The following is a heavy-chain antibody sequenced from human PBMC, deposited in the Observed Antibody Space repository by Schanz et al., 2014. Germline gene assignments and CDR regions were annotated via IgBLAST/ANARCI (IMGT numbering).Heavy chain of an antibody. Sequence: EVQLVESGGGLVQPGGSLRLSCAVSGSTFSNYWMTWVRQAPGKGLEWVANINQDASEKYYVDSVKGRFTVSRDNAKNSLFLQMNSLRAEDTAVYYCARADVWTGYASLDYYYGMDVWGQGTTVTVS. J-gene: IGHJ6*02. CDR3: ARADVWTGYASLDYYYGMDV. CDR2: INQDASEK. CDR1: GSTFSNYW. D-gene: IGHD3-3*01. V-gene: IGHV3-7*01.